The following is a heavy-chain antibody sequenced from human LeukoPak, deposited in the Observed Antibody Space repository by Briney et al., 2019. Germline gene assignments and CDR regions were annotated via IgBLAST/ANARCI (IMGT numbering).Heavy chain of an antibody. CDR2: ISYDGSNK. J-gene: IGHJ4*02. CDR1: GFTFSSYG. CDR3: ARKGTFGSYFDY. V-gene: IGHV3-30*03. D-gene: IGHD3-3*02. Sequence: PGGSLRLSCAASGFTFSSYGMHWVRQAPGKGLEWVAVISYDGSNKYYADSVKGRFTISRDNSKNTLYLQMNSLRAEDTAVYYCARKGTFGSYFDYWGQGTLVTVSS.